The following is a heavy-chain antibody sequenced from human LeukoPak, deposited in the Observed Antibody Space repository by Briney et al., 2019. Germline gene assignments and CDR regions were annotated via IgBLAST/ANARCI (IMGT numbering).Heavy chain of an antibody. CDR1: GYTFTSYD. D-gene: IGHD3-3*01. J-gene: IGHJ5*02. CDR2: INPNSGGT. Sequence: VASVKVSCKASGYTFTSYDINWVRQATGQGLEWMGWINPNSGGTNYAQKFQGRVPMTRDTSISTAYMELSRLRSDDTAVYYCARSKAIFGVAQLDRWFDPWGQGTLVTVSS. V-gene: IGHV1-2*02. CDR3: ARSKAIFGVAQLDRWFDP.